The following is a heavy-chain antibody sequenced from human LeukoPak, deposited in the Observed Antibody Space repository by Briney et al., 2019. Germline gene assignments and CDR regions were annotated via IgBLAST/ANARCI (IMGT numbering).Heavy chain of an antibody. CDR2: IYSGGST. CDR3: AKLTTAAGMSIGDY. V-gene: IGHV3-66*02. D-gene: IGHD6-13*01. Sequence: GGSLRLSCAASGFTVSSNYMSWVRQAPGKGLEWVSVIYSGGSTYYADSVKGRFTISRDNSKNTLYLQMNSLRAEDTAVYYCAKLTTAAGMSIGDYWGQGTLVTVSS. CDR1: GFTVSSNY. J-gene: IGHJ4*02.